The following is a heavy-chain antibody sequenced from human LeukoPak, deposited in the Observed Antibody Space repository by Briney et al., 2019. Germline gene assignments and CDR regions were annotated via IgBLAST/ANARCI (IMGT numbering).Heavy chain of an antibody. D-gene: IGHD2-2*01. CDR3: AGDYCSSTSCWFDP. Sequence: PSQTLSLTCTVSGDSISSGDYYWSWIRQHPGKGLEWIGYIYYSGSTYYNPSLKSRVTISVNTSKNQFSLKLSSVTAADTAVYYCAGDYCSSTSCWFDPWGQGTLVIVSS. CDR1: GDSISSGDYY. J-gene: IGHJ5*02. CDR2: IYYSGST. V-gene: IGHV4-31*03.